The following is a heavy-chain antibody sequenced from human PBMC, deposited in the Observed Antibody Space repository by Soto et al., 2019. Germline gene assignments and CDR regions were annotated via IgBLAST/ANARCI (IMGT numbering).Heavy chain of an antibody. D-gene: IGHD1-20*01. CDR3: AKAISGYNAPLDH. V-gene: IGHV3-23*01. CDR1: GFTFSSYA. J-gene: IGHJ4*02. CDR2: ITGSGDAT. Sequence: EVQLLESGGGLVQPGGSLRLSCAASGFTFSSYAMNWVRQAPGKGLEWVSVITGSGDATYYADSVKGRFTISRDNSKNTLDVPMNSLSAEDTAVYYCAKAISGYNAPLDHWGQGTRVTVSS.